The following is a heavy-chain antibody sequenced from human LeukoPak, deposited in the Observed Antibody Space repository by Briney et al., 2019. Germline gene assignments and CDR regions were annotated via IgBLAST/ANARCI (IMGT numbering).Heavy chain of an antibody. D-gene: IGHD3-3*01. Sequence: GGSLRLSCAASGFTFSSYGMHWVRQAPGKGLEWVAFIRYDGSNKYYADSVKGRFTISRDNSKNTLYLQMNSLRAEDTAVYYCAKDRSTIFGVVIFDYWGQGTLVTVSS. V-gene: IGHV3-30*02. CDR1: GFTFSSYG. CDR3: AKDRSTIFGVVIFDY. CDR2: IRYDGSNK. J-gene: IGHJ4*02.